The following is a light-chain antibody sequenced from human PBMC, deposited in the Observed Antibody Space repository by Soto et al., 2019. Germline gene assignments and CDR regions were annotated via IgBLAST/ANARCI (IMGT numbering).Light chain of an antibody. CDR1: QSVRSN. CDR3: QQYNNWPPAIT. J-gene: IGKJ5*01. Sequence: EIVMTQSPATLSVSPGERATLSCRASQSVRSNLAWYQQKPGQPPRLLIYDASTRATGIPARFSGSGSGTEFSLTISSLQSEDFAVYYCQQYNNWPPAITFGQGTRLEIK. V-gene: IGKV3-15*01. CDR2: DAS.